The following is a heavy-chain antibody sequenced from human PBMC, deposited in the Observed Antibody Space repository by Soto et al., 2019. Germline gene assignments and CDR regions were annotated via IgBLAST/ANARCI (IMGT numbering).Heavy chain of an antibody. D-gene: IGHD3-16*01. J-gene: IGHJ4*02. CDR2: ITSGLTT. CDR3: ARDTSHGVTIGGLDS. Sequence: EVQLVESGGGLVQPGGSLRLSCAASGFSFGGYNMNWVRQAPGKGLEWVSHITSGLTTHYADLVQGRFTISRDNAKNSLYLEMNDQRDEDTAVYYCARDTSHGVTIGGLDSWGQGTLVTVSS. V-gene: IGHV3-48*02. CDR1: GFSFGGYN.